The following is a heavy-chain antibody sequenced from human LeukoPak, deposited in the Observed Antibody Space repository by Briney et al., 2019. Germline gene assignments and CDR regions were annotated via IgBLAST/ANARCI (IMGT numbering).Heavy chain of an antibody. J-gene: IGHJ4*02. CDR2: IYYSGST. V-gene: IGHV4-39*01. Sequence: SETLSLTCTISGGSISSSSYYWGRIRQPPGKGLEWIGSIYYSGSTYYNPSLKSRVTISVDTAKNQFSLRLISVTAADTAVYYCATTYDILSGSAMGDYWGQGTLVTVSS. CDR1: GGSISSSSYY. D-gene: IGHD3-10*01. CDR3: ATTYDILSGSAMGDY.